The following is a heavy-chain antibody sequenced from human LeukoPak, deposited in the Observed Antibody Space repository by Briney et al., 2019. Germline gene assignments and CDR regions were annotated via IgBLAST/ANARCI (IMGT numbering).Heavy chain of an antibody. CDR2: IIPILGIA. J-gene: IGHJ4*02. CDR1: GGTFSSYT. Sequence: SVTVSCKASGGTFSSYTISWVRQAPGQGLEWMGRIIPILGIANYAQKFQGRVTITADKSTSTAYMELSSLRSEDTAVYYCARGSRGDHFDYWGQGTLVTVSS. V-gene: IGHV1-69*02. CDR3: ARGSRGDHFDY. D-gene: IGHD2-21*02.